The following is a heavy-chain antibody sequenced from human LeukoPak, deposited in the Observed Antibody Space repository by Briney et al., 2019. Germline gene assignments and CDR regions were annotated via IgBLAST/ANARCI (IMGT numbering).Heavy chain of an antibody. D-gene: IGHD2-2*01. CDR1: GLTFSSFW. J-gene: IGHJ4*02. V-gene: IGHV3-74*01. CDR2: INSDGSTT. Sequence: GGSLRLSCAASGLTFSSFWMHWVRRAPGKGLEWVSRINSDGSTTTYADSVKGRLTISRDNAKNTLYLQMNSQRAEDTAVYYCARGYYSASRIDYWGQGALVTISS. CDR3: ARGYYSASRIDY.